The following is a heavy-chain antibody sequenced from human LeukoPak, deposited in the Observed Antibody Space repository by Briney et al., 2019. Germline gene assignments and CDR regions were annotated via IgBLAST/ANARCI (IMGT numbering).Heavy chain of an antibody. Sequence: GSLRLSCAASGFTFSSYEMNWVRQAPGKGLEWIGEINHSGSTNYNPSLKSRVTISVDTSKNQFSLKLSSVTAADTAVYYCASIVVVTAILDYWGQGTLVTVSS. CDR2: INHSGST. D-gene: IGHD2-21*02. CDR3: ASIVVVTAILDY. CDR1: GFTFSSYE. V-gene: IGHV4-34*01. J-gene: IGHJ4*02.